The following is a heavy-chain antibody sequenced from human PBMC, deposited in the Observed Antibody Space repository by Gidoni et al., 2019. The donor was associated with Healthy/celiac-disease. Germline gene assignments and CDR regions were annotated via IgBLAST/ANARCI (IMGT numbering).Heavy chain of an antibody. J-gene: IGHJ6*02. V-gene: IGHV4-34*01. CDR1: GGSFSGYY. D-gene: IGHD2-2*01. Sequence: QVQLQQWGAGLLKPSETLSLTCAVYGGSFSGYYWSWIRQPPGKGLEWIGEINHSGSTNYNPSLKSRVTISVDTSKNQFSLKLSSVTAADTAVYYCARGRVEMAPGGYYYGMDVWGQGTTVTVSS. CDR3: ARGRVEMAPGGYYYGMDV. CDR2: INHSGST.